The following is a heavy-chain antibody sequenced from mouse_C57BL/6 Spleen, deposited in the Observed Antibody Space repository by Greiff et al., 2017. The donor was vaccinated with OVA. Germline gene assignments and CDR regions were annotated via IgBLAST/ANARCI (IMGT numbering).Heavy chain of an antibody. Sequence: EVMLVESGAGLVKPGGSLKLSCAASGFTFSSYAMSWVRQTPEKRLEWVAYISSGGDYIYYADTVKGRFTFSRDNARHTRYLQMNSPESEDTAMYYCRRDQIFDYWGQGTTLTVSA. CDR3: RRDQIFDY. CDR2: ISSGGDYI. J-gene: IGHJ2*01. V-gene: IGHV5-9-1*02. CDR1: GFTFSSYA.